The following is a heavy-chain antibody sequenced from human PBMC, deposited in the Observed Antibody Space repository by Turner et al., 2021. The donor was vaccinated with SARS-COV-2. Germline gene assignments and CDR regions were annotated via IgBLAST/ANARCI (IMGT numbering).Heavy chain of an antibody. V-gene: IGHV1-24*01. CDR2: FNSVDGET. D-gene: IGHD4-17*01. CDR3: ATDHDYSDYYYFEN. CDR1: GFSLNILS. Sequence: QVQLVQTGAEVKKPGSSVKVPCQVSGFSLNILSMHWVRRAPGKGIEWMGGFNSVDGETIYAQKFQGRVTMTEDTSTDTAYMELSSLRPEDTAVYYCATDHDYSDYYYFENWGQGTLVTVSS. J-gene: IGHJ4*02.